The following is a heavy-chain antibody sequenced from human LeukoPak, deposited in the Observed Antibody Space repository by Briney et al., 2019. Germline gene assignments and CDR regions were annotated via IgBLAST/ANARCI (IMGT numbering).Heavy chain of an antibody. Sequence: GGSLRLSCTVSGFTVSSNSMSWVRQAPGKGLEWVSFIYSDNTHYSDSVKGRFTISRDNAKNSLYLQMNSLRAEDTAVYYCATYYTTMDTAMAKWGQGTLVTVSS. CDR2: IYSDNT. D-gene: IGHD5-18*01. V-gene: IGHV3-53*01. CDR3: ATYYTTMDTAMAK. CDR1: GFTVSSNS. J-gene: IGHJ4*02.